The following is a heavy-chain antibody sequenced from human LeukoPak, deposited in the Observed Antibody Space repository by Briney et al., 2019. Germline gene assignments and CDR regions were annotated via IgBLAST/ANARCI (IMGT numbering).Heavy chain of an antibody. J-gene: IGHJ4*02. Sequence: RPGGSLRLSCAAIGFTVSSHYMAWVRQAPGRGLEWVSVIYTGGGTVYADSVKGRFTISRDNFKNTVYLQMNSLRAEDTAVYFCARDLYDWGQGTLVTVSS. D-gene: IGHD4-17*01. CDR1: GFTVSSHY. CDR3: ARDLYD. CDR2: IYTGGGT. V-gene: IGHV3-66*01.